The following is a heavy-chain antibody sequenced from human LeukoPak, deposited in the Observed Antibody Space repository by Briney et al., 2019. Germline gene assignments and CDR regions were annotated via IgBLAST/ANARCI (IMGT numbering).Heavy chain of an antibody. CDR1: GYSFTDYS. V-gene: IGHV1-2*02. J-gene: IGHJ4*02. CDR3: ARAVGAINYLDY. Sequence: ASVKVSCKASGYSFTDYSMHWVRQAPGQGLEWMGWINPNSGGTGYAQKFQGRVTMTRNTSISTAYMELSSLTSDDTAVYFCARAVGAINYLDYWGQGILVTVSS. CDR2: INPNSGGT. D-gene: IGHD1-26*01.